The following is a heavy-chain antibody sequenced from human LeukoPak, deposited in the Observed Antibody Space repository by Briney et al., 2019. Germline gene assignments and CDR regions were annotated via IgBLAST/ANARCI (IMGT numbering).Heavy chain of an antibody. CDR1: GLTFSTYW. D-gene: IGHD2-8*02. J-gene: IGHJ6*03. Sequence: GGSLRLSCTASGLTFSTYWVHWVRQAPGKGLVWVSQIKFDGSLASYADSVKGRFTISRDNAKNTLYLQMNNLRAEDTAIYFCAKAPLGSCTGARCYSLDAWGKGTTVSVSS. V-gene: IGHV3-74*01. CDR3: AKAPLGSCTGARCYSLDA. CDR2: IKFDGSLA.